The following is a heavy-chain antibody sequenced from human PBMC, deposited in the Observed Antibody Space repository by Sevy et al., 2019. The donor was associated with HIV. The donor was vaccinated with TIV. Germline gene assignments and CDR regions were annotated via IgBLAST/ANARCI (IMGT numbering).Heavy chain of an antibody. Sequence: GGSLRLSCAASGFTVSSDYMSWVHQAPGKELEWVSVIHSGGSTYYADSVKGRFTISRDNSKNTLYLQMNSLRAEDTAVYYCAKATAYSSSDDAFDIWGQGTMVTVSS. J-gene: IGHJ3*02. CDR3: AKATAYSSSDDAFDI. CDR2: IHSGGST. D-gene: IGHD6-6*01. CDR1: GFTVSSDY. V-gene: IGHV3-53*01.